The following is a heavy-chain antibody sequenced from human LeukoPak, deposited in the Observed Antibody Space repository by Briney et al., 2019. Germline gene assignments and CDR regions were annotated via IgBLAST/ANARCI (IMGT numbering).Heavy chain of an antibody. CDR1: GFTFNSYW. D-gene: IGHD5-18*01. CDR3: ARVISGGYSSDY. Sequence: GGSLRLSCAASGFTFNSYWMSWVRQAPGKGLEWVGNINQDGTEKYYVDSLKGRFTISRDNAKNSLYLQMNSLRAGDTAVYYCARVISGGYSSDYWGQGTLVTVSS. CDR2: INQDGTEK. V-gene: IGHV3-7*01. J-gene: IGHJ4*02.